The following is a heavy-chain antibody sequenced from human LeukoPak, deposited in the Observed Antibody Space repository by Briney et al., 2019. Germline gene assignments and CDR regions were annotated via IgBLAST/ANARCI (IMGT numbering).Heavy chain of an antibody. V-gene: IGHV3-7*01. CDR1: GFTFSTYW. Sequence: GGSLRLSCAASGFTFSTYWMSWVRQPPGKGLEWVANMKHDGSEKYYVDSVKGRFTISRDNAKNSLYLQMNSLRAEDTAVYYCARVGTAEGTLEDYWGQGTLVTVSS. CDR2: MKHDGSEK. J-gene: IGHJ4*02. D-gene: IGHD6-13*01. CDR3: ARVGTAEGTLEDY.